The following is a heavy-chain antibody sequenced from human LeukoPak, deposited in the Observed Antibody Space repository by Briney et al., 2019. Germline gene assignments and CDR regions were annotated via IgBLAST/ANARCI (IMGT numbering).Heavy chain of an antibody. Sequence: ASVKVSCKASGYTFTSYGISWVRQAPGQRLEWMGWINAGNGNTKYSQKFQGRVTITRDTSASTAYMELSSLRSEDTAVYYCARSQVAGGAFDIWGQGTMVTVSS. D-gene: IGHD2-15*01. J-gene: IGHJ3*02. V-gene: IGHV1-3*01. CDR3: ARSQVAGGAFDI. CDR2: INAGNGNT. CDR1: GYTFTSYG.